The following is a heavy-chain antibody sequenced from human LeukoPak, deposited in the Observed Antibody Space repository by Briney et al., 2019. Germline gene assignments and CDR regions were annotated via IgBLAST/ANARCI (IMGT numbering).Heavy chain of an antibody. V-gene: IGHV4-38-2*02. Sequence: TPSETLSLTCTVSGYSISSGYYWGWIRQPPGKGLEWIGSIYHSGSTYYNPSLKSRVTISVDTSKNQFSLKLSSVTAADTAVYYCARDPNSYSSSWYSNFGWFDPWGQGTLVTVSS. CDR1: GYSISSGYY. CDR3: ARDPNSYSSSWYSNFGWFDP. D-gene: IGHD6-13*01. J-gene: IGHJ5*02. CDR2: IYHSGST.